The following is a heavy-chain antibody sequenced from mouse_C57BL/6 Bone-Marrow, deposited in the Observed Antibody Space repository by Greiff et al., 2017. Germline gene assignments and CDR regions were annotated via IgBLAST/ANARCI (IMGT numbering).Heavy chain of an antibody. V-gene: IGHV1-4*01. Sequence: VQLQESGAELARPGASVKLSCKASGYTFTSYTMHWVKQRPGQGLEWIGYINPSSGYTKYNQKFKDKATLTADKSSSTAYMQLSSLTSEDSAVYYCSLGDSTYYFDSWGQGTTLTVSS. CDR1: GYTFTSYT. CDR3: SLGDSTYYFDS. J-gene: IGHJ2*01. CDR2: INPSSGYT. D-gene: IGHD2-5*01.